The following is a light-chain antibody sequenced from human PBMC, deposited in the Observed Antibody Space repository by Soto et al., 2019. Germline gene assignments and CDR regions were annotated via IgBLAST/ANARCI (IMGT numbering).Light chain of an antibody. CDR3: QQFGTSPLYT. Sequence: ESVLTQSQGTLSVSPGERVTLSCRASQTFGRTYLAWYQQKPGQSPRLLIYDASSRATGIPDRFSGSGSGTDFTLTISRLEPEDYAVYHCQQFGTSPLYTFGQGTKVEIE. CDR1: QTFGRTY. V-gene: IGKV3-20*01. CDR2: DAS. J-gene: IGKJ2*01.